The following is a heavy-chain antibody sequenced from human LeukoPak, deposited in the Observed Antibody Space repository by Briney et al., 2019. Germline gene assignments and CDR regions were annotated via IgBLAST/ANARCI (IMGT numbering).Heavy chain of an antibody. CDR3: ARGPPYDFWSGYYSRPRPNWFDP. J-gene: IGHJ5*02. V-gene: IGHV4-34*01. D-gene: IGHD3-3*01. Sequence: SETLSLTCAVYGGSISGYYWSWIRQPPGKGLEWIGEINQSGSTNYNPSLKSRVTISVDTSKNQFSLKLSSVTAADTAVYYCARGPPYDFWSGYYSRPRPNWFDPWGQGTLVTVSS. CDR2: INQSGST. CDR1: GGSISGYY.